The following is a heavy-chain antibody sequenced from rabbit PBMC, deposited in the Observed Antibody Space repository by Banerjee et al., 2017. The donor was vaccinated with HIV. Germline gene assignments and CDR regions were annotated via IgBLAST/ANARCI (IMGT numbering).Heavy chain of an antibody. V-gene: IGHV1S43*01. Sequence: QQQLEESGGGLVKPGGTLTLTCKASGIDFSSYYRMCWVRQAPGKGLEWIGYIDPVFGSTYYASWVNGRFTIPSHNAQNTLYLQLNSLTAADTATYFCARGVRGFNLWGQGTLVTVS. CDR2: IDPVFGST. J-gene: IGHJ4*01. CDR3: ARGVRGFNL. CDR1: GIDFSSYYR. D-gene: IGHD4-1*01.